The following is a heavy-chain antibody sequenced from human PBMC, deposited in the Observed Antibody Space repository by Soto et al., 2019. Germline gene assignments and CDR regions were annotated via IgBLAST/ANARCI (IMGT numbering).Heavy chain of an antibody. Sequence: QVQLQESGPGLVKPSGTLSLTCAVSGGSIRSNNWWSWVRQPPGKGLEWIGEIFHSGSTHYNPSLKTRVNISVDKSKNQFSLKLSSVTAADTAVYYCARVYSGSYSDYWGQGTLVTVSS. CDR1: GGSIRSNNW. V-gene: IGHV4-4*02. CDR3: ARVYSGSYSDY. D-gene: IGHD1-26*01. J-gene: IGHJ4*02. CDR2: IFHSGST.